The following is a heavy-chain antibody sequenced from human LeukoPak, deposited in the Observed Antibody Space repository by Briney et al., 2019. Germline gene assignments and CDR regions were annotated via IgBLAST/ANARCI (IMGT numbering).Heavy chain of an antibody. Sequence: SETLSLTCAVYGGSFSGYYWTWIRQPPGKGLEWIGEINHSAMSAYDPSLKSRVTISVDKSKNQFSLKLSSVTAADTAVYYCAIVAAAYYFDYWGQGTLVTVSS. V-gene: IGHV4-34*01. J-gene: IGHJ4*02. CDR1: GGSFSGYY. CDR2: INHSAMS. CDR3: AIVAAAYYFDY. D-gene: IGHD6-13*01.